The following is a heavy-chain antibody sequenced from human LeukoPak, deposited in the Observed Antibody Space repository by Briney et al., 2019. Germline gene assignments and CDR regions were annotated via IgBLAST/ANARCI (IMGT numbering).Heavy chain of an antibody. Sequence: SVKVSCKAFGFTFTSSAVQWVRQARGQRLEWIGWIVVGSGNTNYAQKFQERVTITRDMSTSTAYMELSSLRSEDTAVYYCAADDGDILTAPGDYWGQGTLVTVSS. CDR2: IVVGSGNT. CDR3: AADDGDILTAPGDY. V-gene: IGHV1-58*01. J-gene: IGHJ4*02. CDR1: GFTFTSSA. D-gene: IGHD3-9*01.